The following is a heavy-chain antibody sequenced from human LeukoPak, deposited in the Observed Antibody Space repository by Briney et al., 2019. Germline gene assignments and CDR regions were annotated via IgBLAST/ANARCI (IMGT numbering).Heavy chain of an antibody. J-gene: IGHJ6*03. CDR3: AKAGVVPAAILDYYYYYMDV. Sequence: IRFDGSYNKYADSVKGRFTISRDNSKNTLYLQMNSLRAEDTAAYYCAKAGVVPAAILDYYYYYMDVWGKGTTVTVSS. D-gene: IGHD2-2*01. V-gene: IGHV3-30*02. CDR2: IRFDGSYN.